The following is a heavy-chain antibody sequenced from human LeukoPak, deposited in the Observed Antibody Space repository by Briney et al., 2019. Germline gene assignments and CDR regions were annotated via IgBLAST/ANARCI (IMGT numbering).Heavy chain of an antibody. CDR3: AKDLHSGGTTRWFDP. CDR1: GFTFSSYG. V-gene: IGHV3-30*18. J-gene: IGHJ5*02. CDR2: ISYDGSNK. Sequence: GRSLRLSCAASGFTFSSYGMHWVRQAPGKGLEWVAVISYDGSNKYYADSVKGRFTISRDNSKNTLYLQMNSLRAEDTAVYYCAKDLHSGGTTRWFDPWGQGTLVTVSS. D-gene: IGHD1-1*01.